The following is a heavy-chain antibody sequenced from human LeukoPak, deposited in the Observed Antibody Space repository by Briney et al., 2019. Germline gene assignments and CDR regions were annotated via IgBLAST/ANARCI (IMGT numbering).Heavy chain of an antibody. CDR1: GFSLSSSGMC. Sequence: ESGPALVKPTQTLTLTCTFSGFSLSSSGMCVSWIRQPPGKALEWLARIGWDDDKYYNTSLKTRVTISKDTSKKQVVLTMTNMDPVDTATYYCAQIRGQVGAAIGNYFDYWGQGTLVTVSS. CDR2: IGWDDDK. D-gene: IGHD1-26*01. V-gene: IGHV2-70*11. CDR3: AQIRGQVGAAIGNYFDY. J-gene: IGHJ4*02.